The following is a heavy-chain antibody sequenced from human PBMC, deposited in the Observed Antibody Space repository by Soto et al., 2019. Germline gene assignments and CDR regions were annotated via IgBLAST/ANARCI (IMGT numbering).Heavy chain of an antibody. D-gene: IGHD6-13*01. CDR3: ARAPSVGYSSSWYAY. CDR2: IYYSGST. J-gene: IGHJ4*02. Sequence: LSLTCTVFGGSVSSGSYYWSWIRQPPGKGLEWIGYIYYSGSTNYNPSLKSRVTISVDTSKNQFSLKLSSVTAAETAVYYCARAPSVGYSSSWYAYWGQGTLVTVSS. V-gene: IGHV4-61*01. CDR1: GGSVSSGSYY.